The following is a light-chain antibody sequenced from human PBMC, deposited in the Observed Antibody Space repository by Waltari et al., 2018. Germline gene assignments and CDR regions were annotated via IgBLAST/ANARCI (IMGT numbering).Light chain of an antibody. Sequence: QAGLTQPPSVSKGLRQTATLTCTGNSNHVGNQGAAWLQQHQGHPPKRPSYRKNNRPSVISGRFSASRSGNLSSLTITGLQPDDDADYYCSAWDISLNTHFFGTGTKVTVL. V-gene: IGLV10-54*04. J-gene: IGLJ1*01. CDR1: SNHVGNQG. CDR2: RKN. CDR3: SAWDISLNTHF.